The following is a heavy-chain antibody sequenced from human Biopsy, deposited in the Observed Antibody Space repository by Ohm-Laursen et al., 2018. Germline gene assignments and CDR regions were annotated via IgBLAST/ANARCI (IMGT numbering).Heavy chain of an antibody. V-gene: IGHV1-69*13. CDR1: GGTFINYA. CDR3: ARGPHSGSHSCFDY. D-gene: IGHD1-26*01. J-gene: IGHJ4*02. CDR2: IIPMFGTA. Sequence: ASVNVSSKASGGTFINYAISWVRQAPGQGLEWMGGIIPMFGTANYAQMFQGRVTNSADESTSTSYMELSSLTTEDTAIYYCARGPHSGSHSCFDYWGRGTLVTVSS.